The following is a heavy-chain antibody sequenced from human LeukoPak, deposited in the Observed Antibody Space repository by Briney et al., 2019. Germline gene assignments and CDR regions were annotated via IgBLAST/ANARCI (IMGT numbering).Heavy chain of an antibody. V-gene: IGHV3-30*16. CDR3: TRDAYNFNDFDY. J-gene: IGHJ4*02. CDR1: AFTFNLFA. CDR2: VSSHRIDG. D-gene: IGHD5-24*01. Sequence: GGTLRLSCAVSAFTFNLFATLCVPHAPGRGLEGGKVVSSHRIDGDSADSVKGRLTIAQDNSKNTLYLQMDSLNAEESDIYYCTRDAYNFNDFDYWGRGTVVTVSS.